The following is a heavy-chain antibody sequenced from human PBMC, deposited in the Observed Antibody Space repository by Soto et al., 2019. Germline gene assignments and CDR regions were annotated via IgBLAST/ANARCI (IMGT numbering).Heavy chain of an antibody. Sequence: QVQLQQWGAGLLKPSETLSLTCAVYGGSFSGYYWSWIRQPPGKGLEWIGEINHSGSTNYNPSHRCRVTISVDTSKNQFSLKLSSVTAADTAVYYCARASDYWGQGTLVTVSS. CDR3: ARASDY. V-gene: IGHV4-34*01. CDR2: INHSGST. CDR1: GGSFSGYY. J-gene: IGHJ4*02.